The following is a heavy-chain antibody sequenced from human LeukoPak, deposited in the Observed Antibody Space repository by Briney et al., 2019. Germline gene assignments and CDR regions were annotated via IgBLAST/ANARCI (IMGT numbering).Heavy chain of an antibody. D-gene: IGHD3-9*01. CDR2: ISSSGSTI. J-gene: IGHJ4*02. CDR1: GFTFSSYE. V-gene: IGHV3-48*03. CDR3: APYYDILTGYPY. Sequence: QPGGSLRLSCAASGFTFSSYEMNWVRQAPGKGPEWVSYISSSGSTIYYADSVKGRFTISRDNAKNSLYLQMNSLRAEDTAVYYCAPYYDILTGYPYWGQGTLVTVSS.